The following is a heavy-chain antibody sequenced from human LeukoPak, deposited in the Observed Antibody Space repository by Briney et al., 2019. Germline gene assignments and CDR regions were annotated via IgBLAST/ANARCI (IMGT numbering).Heavy chain of an antibody. CDR2: IYYSGST. J-gene: IGHJ5*02. CDR3: ARELAGVRGLDP. V-gene: IGHV4-39*07. CDR1: GGSISSSSYY. Sequence: SETLSLTCTVSGGSISSSSYYWGWIRQPPGKGLEWIGSIYYSGSTYYNPSLKSRVTISVDTSKNQFSLKLSSVTAADTAVYYCARELAGVRGLDPWGQGTLVTVSS. D-gene: IGHD2-8*01.